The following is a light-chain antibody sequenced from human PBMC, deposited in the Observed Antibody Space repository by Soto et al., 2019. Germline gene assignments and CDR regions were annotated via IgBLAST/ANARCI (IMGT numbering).Light chain of an antibody. CDR1: GTVSRN. Sequence: EVVMTQSPATLSVSPGERSTLSCRSSGTVSRNLAWYQQRPGQAPRLLIYDISNRATGVPARFSGSGSETEFTLTIRSLQSEDFAVYFCQQYNNWPSFGQGTRLEIK. V-gene: IGKV3-15*01. CDR3: QQYNNWPS. J-gene: IGKJ5*01. CDR2: DIS.